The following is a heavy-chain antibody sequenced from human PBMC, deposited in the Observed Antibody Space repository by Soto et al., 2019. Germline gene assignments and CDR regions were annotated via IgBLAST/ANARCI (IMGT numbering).Heavy chain of an antibody. D-gene: IGHD6-19*01. Sequence: SETLSLTCTVSGGSVSSGSYYWSWIRQPPGKGLEWIGYIYYSGSTNYNPSLKSRVTISVDTSKNQFSLKLSSVTAADTAVYYCARERSSGWYRKYYYYYGMDVWGQGTTVTVS. J-gene: IGHJ6*02. CDR1: GGSVSSGSYY. CDR3: ARERSSGWYRKYYYYYGMDV. V-gene: IGHV4-61*01. CDR2: IYYSGST.